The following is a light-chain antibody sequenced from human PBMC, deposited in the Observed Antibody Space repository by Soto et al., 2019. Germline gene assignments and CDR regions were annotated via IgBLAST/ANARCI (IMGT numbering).Light chain of an antibody. CDR1: QTISNW. CDR3: QQYNSYLRT. Sequence: DIQVTQSPSTLSASVGDRVTITCRASQTISNWLAWYQQKPGKAPKLLIYDASSLESGVPSRFSGSGSGTEFTLTISSLQPDDFATYYCQQYNSYLRTFGQGTKVDIK. J-gene: IGKJ1*01. CDR2: DAS. V-gene: IGKV1-5*01.